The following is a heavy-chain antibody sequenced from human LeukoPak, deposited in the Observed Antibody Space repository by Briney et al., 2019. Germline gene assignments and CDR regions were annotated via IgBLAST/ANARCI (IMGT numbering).Heavy chain of an antibody. J-gene: IGHJ4*02. Sequence: SETLSLTCAVSGHSISSGYHWGWIRQHPGKGLEWIRSIYHSGSTYYNPSLKSRVTISVDTSKNQFSLKLSSVTAADTAVYYCARHVRYYYDSSGYYLYYFDYWGQGTLVTVSS. V-gene: IGHV4-38-2*01. CDR1: GHSISSGYH. CDR3: ARHVRYYYDSSGYYLYYFDY. CDR2: IYHSGST. D-gene: IGHD3-22*01.